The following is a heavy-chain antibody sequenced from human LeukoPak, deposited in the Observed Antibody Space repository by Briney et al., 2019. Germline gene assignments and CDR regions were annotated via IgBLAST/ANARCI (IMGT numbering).Heavy chain of an antibody. CDR1: GYTFTSYG. CDR3: ARGDGGIVVVPAVPIVDY. V-gene: IGHV1-18*01. Sequence: ASVKVSCKASGYTFTSYGISWVRQAPGQGLEWMGWISAYNGNTNYAQKLQGRVTMTTDTSTSTAYMELRSLRSDDTAVCYCARGDGGIVVVPAVPIVDYWGQGTLVTVSS. J-gene: IGHJ4*02. D-gene: IGHD2-2*01. CDR2: ISAYNGNT.